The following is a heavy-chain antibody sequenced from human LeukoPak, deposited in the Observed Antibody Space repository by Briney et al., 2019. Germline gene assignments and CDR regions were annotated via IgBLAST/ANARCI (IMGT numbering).Heavy chain of an antibody. CDR3: ARSIPYGTTWYGRSDY. J-gene: IGHJ4*02. V-gene: IGHV3-7*03. D-gene: IGHD6-13*01. Sequence: GGSLRLSCAASGFPFSSDSMTWVRQAPGKGLEWVANIKPDGTTKFYVDSVKGRFTISRDNALNSLYLQMNSLRAEDTAIYYCARSIPYGTTWYGRSDYWGQGTLVTVSS. CDR2: IKPDGTTK. CDR1: GFPFSSDS.